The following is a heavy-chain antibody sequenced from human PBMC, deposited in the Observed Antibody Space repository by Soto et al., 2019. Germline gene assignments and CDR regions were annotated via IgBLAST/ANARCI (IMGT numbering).Heavy chain of an antibody. CDR3: ARWPDGYYYYGMDV. V-gene: IGHV1-8*01. CDR2: MNPNSGNT. CDR1: GYTLTSYD. Sequence: QVQLVQSGAEVKKPGASVKVSFKASGYTLTSYDVNWVRQATGQGLEWMGWMNPNSGNTGYAQKFQGRVTMTRNTSISTAYMELSSLRSEDTAVYYCARWPDGYYYYGMDVWGQGTTVTVSS. J-gene: IGHJ6*02.